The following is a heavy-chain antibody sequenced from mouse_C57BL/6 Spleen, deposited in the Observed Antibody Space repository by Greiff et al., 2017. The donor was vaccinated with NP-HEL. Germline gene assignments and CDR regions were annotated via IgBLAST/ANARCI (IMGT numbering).Heavy chain of an antibody. D-gene: IGHD3-2*02. Sequence: QVQLQQSGAELARPGASVKMSCKASGYTFTSYTMHWVKQRPGQGLEWIGYINPSSGYTKYNQKFKDKATLTADKSSSTAYMQLSSLTSEDSAVYYCARDSGHYYAMDYWGQGTSVTVSS. CDR3: ARDSGHYYAMDY. V-gene: IGHV1-4*01. CDR2: INPSSGYT. CDR1: GYTFTSYT. J-gene: IGHJ4*01.